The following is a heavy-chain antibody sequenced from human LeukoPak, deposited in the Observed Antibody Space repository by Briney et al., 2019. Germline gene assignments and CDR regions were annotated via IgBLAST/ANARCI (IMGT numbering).Heavy chain of an antibody. V-gene: IGHV3-23*01. CDR1: GFTLSNYW. J-gene: IGHJ4*02. D-gene: IGHD6-6*01. CDR2: ISGSGGST. Sequence: AGGSLRLSCAASGFTLSNYWMIHWVRQAPGKGLEWVSAISGSGGSTYYADSVKGRFTISRDNSKNTLYLQMNSLRAEDTAVYYCAKNSHMVAARRGYFDYWGQGTLVTVSS. CDR3: AKNSHMVAARRGYFDY.